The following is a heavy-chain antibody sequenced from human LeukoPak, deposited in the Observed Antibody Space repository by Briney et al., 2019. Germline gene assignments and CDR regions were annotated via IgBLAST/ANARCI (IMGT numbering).Heavy chain of an antibody. D-gene: IGHD6-19*01. J-gene: IGHJ5*02. CDR3: ARDGYSSGWYPNWFDP. V-gene: IGHV1-69*13. CDR1: GGTFSSYA. Sequence: SVKVSCTASGGTFSSYAISWVRQAPGQGLEWMGGIIPIFGTANYAQKFQGRVTITADESTSTAYMELSSLRSEDTAVYYCARDGYSSGWYPNWFDPWGQGTLVTVSS. CDR2: IIPIFGTA.